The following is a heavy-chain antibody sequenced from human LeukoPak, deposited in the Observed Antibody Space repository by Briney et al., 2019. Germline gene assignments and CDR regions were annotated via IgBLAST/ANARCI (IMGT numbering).Heavy chain of an antibody. V-gene: IGHV1-18*01. CDR3: ARDSVGATADY. D-gene: IGHD1-26*01. CDR2: ISAYNGNT. Sequence: ASVKVSCKASGYTFTGYGISWVRQAPGQGLEWVGWISAYNGNTNYAQKLQGRVTMTTDTSTSTAYMDLRSLRSDDTAVYYCARDSVGATADYWGQGTLVTVSS. CDR1: GYTFTGYG. J-gene: IGHJ4*02.